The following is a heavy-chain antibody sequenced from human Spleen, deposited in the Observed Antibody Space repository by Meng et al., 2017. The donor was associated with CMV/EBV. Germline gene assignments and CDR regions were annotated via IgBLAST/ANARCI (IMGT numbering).Heavy chain of an antibody. CDR3: AKVGVLTLDS. V-gene: IGHV3-30*02. CDR2: IRYDGRNK. Sequence: GESLKISCAAAGFTFSSYAIHWVRQAPGKGLEWVAFIRYDGRNKNYADSVRGRFTISRDNSKNTLYLEMNSVRAEDTAVYYCAKVGVLTLDSWGQGTLVTVSS. CDR1: GFTFSSYA. J-gene: IGHJ5*01. D-gene: IGHD2-8*02.